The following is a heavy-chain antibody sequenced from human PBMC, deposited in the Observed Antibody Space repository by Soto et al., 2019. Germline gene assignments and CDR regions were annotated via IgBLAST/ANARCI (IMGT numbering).Heavy chain of an antibody. D-gene: IGHD3-16*01. CDR2: ICSGGST. CDR3: ARDPWAADY. J-gene: IGHJ4*02. V-gene: IGHV3-66*01. Sequence: GSLRLSCAASGFTVSTKYMSWVRQAPGKGLEWVSVICSGGSTFYADSVRGRFTISRDNSKNTVNLQMNSLRAEDTAVYYCARDPWAADYWGQGTLVTVSS. CDR1: GFTVSTKY.